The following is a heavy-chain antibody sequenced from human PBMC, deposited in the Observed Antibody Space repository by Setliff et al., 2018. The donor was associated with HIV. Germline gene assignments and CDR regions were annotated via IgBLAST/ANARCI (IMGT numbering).Heavy chain of an antibody. CDR2: FYHTGST. CDR3: ARPGGAGDAFDI. V-gene: IGHV4-38-2*01. D-gene: IGHD3-10*01. J-gene: IGHJ3*02. Sequence: SETLSLTCAVSGYSISSGYYWGWVRQPPEKGLEWIGSFYHTGSTNYNPSLKSRVTLSLDMPKKQLSLKLTSVTAADTAIYYCARPGGAGDAFDIWGRGTMVTVSS. CDR1: GYSISSGYY.